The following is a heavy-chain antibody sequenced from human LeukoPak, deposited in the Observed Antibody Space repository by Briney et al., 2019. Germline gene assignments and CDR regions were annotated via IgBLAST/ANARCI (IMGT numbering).Heavy chain of an antibody. J-gene: IGHJ5*02. CDR3: ARGYCSGGSCYINWFDP. Sequence: SETLSLTCTVSGGSISSYYWSWIRQPPGEGLEWIGYIYYSGSTNYNPSLKSRVTISVDTSKNQFSLKLSSVTAADTAVYYCARGYCSGGSCYINWFDPWGQGTLVTVSS. CDR2: IYYSGST. V-gene: IGHV4-59*08. D-gene: IGHD2-15*01. CDR1: GGSISSYY.